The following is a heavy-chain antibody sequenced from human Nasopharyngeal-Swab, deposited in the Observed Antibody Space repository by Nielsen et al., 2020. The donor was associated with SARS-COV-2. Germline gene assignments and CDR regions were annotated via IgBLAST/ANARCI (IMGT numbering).Heavy chain of an antibody. J-gene: IGHJ6*03. CDR2: IYSGGST. V-gene: IGHV3-66*02. Sequence: GESLKISCAASGFTVSSNYMSWVRQAPGKGLEWVSVIYSGGSTYYADSVKGRFTISRDNSKNTLYLQMNSLRAEDTAVYYCAKENWGGNMTYYYYYYMDVWGKGTTVTVSS. D-gene: IGHD7-27*01. CDR3: AKENWGGNMTYYYYYYMDV. CDR1: GFTVSSNY.